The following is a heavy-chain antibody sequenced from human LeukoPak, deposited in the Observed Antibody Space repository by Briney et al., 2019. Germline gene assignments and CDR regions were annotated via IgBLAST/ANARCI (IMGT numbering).Heavy chain of an antibody. D-gene: IGHD4-23*01. CDR3: AKDDYGGNSPSYYFDY. J-gene: IGHJ4*02. CDR1: GFTFSSYA. CDR2: ISGSGGST. V-gene: IGHV3-23*01. Sequence: GGSLRLSCAASGFTFSSYAMSWVRQAPGKGLEWVSGISGSGGSTNYADSVKGRFTISRGNSKNTLFLQMNSLRAGDTAVYYCAKDDYGGNSPSYYFDYWGQGTLVTVSS.